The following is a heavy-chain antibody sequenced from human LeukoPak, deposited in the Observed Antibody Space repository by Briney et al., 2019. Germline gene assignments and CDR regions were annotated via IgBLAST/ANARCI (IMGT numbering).Heavy chain of an antibody. Sequence: GGYLRLSCAASGFTFSSYAMHWVRQAPGKGLEWVAVISYDGSNKYYADSVKGRFTISRDNSKNTLYLQMNSLRAEDTAVYYCARGPIVGAKGYWGQGTLVTVSS. V-gene: IGHV3-30*04. J-gene: IGHJ4*02. CDR1: GFTFSSYA. D-gene: IGHD1-26*01. CDR3: ARGPIVGAKGY. CDR2: ISYDGSNK.